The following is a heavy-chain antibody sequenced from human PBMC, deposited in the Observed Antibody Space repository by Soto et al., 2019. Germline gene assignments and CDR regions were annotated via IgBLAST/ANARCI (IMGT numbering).Heavy chain of an antibody. CDR1: GFPFSSYG. Sequence: GGSMGLSCAASGFPFSSYGMHWVRQAPGKGLVWVSRINSDGSSTSYADSVKGRFTISRDNAKNTLYLQMNSLRAEDTAVYYCARAPGYSYGTFDYWGQGTLVTVSS. D-gene: IGHD5-18*01. CDR2: INSDGSST. J-gene: IGHJ4*02. V-gene: IGHV3-74*01. CDR3: ARAPGYSYGTFDY.